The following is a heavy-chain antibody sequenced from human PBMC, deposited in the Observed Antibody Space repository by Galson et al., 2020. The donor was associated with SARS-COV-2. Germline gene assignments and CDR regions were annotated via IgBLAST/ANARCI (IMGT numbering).Heavy chain of an antibody. CDR1: GGSITSDDSY. CDR3: ASGLGGDY. Sequence: SETLSLTCTVSGGSITSDDSYLSWIRQHPRRGLEWIGYIFYSGFTYYSPSFKSRVSMSLDTSKNQFSLELNSVTAADTAVYYCASGLGGDYWGPGTLVTVSS. V-gene: IGHV4-31*03. J-gene: IGHJ4*02. CDR2: IFYSGFT. D-gene: IGHD1-26*01.